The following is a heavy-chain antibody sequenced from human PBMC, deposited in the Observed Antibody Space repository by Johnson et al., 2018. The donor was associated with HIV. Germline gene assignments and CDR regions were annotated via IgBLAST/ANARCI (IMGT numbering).Heavy chain of an antibody. CDR2: INWNGGTT. V-gene: IGHV3-20*04. D-gene: IGHD4-11*01. Sequence: VQLVESGGGLVQPGRSLRLSCAASEFTFDDYAMHWVRQVPGKGLEWVSGINWNGGTTAYADSVKGRFTIPRDNSKNTLYLQMNSLRAEDTAVYFCAKRQQPFGVTFINDAFDIWGQGTMVTVSS. J-gene: IGHJ3*02. CDR3: AKRQQPFGVTFINDAFDI. CDR1: EFTFDDYA.